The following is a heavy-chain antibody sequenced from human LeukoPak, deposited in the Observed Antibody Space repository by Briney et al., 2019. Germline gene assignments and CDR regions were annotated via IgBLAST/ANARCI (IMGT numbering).Heavy chain of an antibody. CDR2: ISGSGGST. Sequence: GGSLRLSCAASGFTFSSYAMSWVRQAPGKGLEWVSAISGSGGSTYYADSVKGRFTISRDNSKSTLYLQMNSLRAEDTAVYYCAKDPKYCSSTSCYIWGQGTLVTVSS. CDR1: GFTFSSYA. D-gene: IGHD2-2*02. J-gene: IGHJ4*02. V-gene: IGHV3-23*01. CDR3: AKDPKYCSSTSCYI.